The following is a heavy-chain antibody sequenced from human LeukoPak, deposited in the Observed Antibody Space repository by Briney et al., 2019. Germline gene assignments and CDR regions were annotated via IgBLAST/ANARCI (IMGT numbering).Heavy chain of an antibody. J-gene: IGHJ4*02. D-gene: IGHD6-13*01. CDR1: GFTFDDYT. V-gene: IGHV3-43*01. CDR2: ISWDGGST. Sequence: GGSLRLSCAASGFTFDDYTMHWVRQAPGKGLEWVSLISWDGGSTYYADSVKGRFTISRDNSKNSLYLQMNSLRTEDTALYYCAKESAIAAAGTDPFDYWGQGTLVTVSS. CDR3: AKESAIAAAGTDPFDY.